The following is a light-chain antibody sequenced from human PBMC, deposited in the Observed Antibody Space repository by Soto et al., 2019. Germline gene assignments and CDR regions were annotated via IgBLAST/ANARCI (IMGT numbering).Light chain of an antibody. J-gene: IGKJ4*01. V-gene: IGKV3-15*01. CDR3: QQWDSVPLT. CDR2: GAS. CDR1: QSVSSN. Sequence: EIVMTQSPATLSVSPGERATLSCRASQSVSSNLAWYQQKPGQTPRLLIYGASTRAPGIPGRFSGSGSGTEHTLTIRSVQSEVVGTFYCQQWDSVPLTFGGGTRVELE.